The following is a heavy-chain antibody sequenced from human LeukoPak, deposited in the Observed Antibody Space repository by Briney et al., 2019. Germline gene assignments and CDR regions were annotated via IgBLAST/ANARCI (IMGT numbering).Heavy chain of an antibody. V-gene: IGHV4-59*01. Sequence: PSETLSLTCTVSGGSISSYYWSWIRQPPGKGLEWIGYIYYSGSTNYNPSLKSRVTISVDTSKNQFSLKLSSVTAADTAVYYCARSRKWFGELIPPDAFDIWGQGTMVTVSS. CDR3: ARSRKWFGELIPPDAFDI. J-gene: IGHJ3*02. CDR1: GGSISSYY. D-gene: IGHD3-10*01. CDR2: IYYSGST.